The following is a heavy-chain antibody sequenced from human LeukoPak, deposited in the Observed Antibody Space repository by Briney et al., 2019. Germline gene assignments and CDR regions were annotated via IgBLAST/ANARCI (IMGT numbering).Heavy chain of an antibody. V-gene: IGHV3-53*01. D-gene: IGHD3-10*01. Sequence: GGSLRLSCAASGFTVSNNYMSWVRQAPGKGLEWVSIIYSGGSTYYADSVKGRFTISRDNAKNSLYLQMNSLRAEDTAVYYCARFGGNYYYYYYMDVWGKGTTVTVSS. CDR3: ARFGGNYYYYYYMDV. CDR2: IYSGGST. J-gene: IGHJ6*03. CDR1: GFTVSNNY.